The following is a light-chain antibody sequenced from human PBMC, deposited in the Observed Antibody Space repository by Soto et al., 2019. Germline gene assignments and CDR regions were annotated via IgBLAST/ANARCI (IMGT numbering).Light chain of an antibody. CDR3: CSCAGSRGLV. CDR2: EGS. Sequence: QSVLTQPASVSGSPGQSITISCTGTSSDVGSYNLVSWYQQHPGKAPKLMIYEGSKRPSGVSNRFSGSKSGNTASLTISGLQAEDEADYYCCSCAGSRGLVFGGGTKVTVL. J-gene: IGLJ2*01. V-gene: IGLV2-23*01. CDR1: SSDVGSYNL.